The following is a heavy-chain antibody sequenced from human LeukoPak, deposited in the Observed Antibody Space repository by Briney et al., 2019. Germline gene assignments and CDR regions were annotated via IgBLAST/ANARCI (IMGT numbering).Heavy chain of an antibody. V-gene: IGHV4-59*01. D-gene: IGHD3-22*01. CDR2: IYNSGST. CDR1: GGSISSYY. CDR3: ALSRGGYYDSRSPSWAFDI. J-gene: IGHJ3*02. Sequence: PSETLSLTCTVSGGSISSYYWSWIRQPPGKGLELIGYIYNSGSTNYNPSLKSRVTMSGDTSKNQFSLKLSSVTAADTAVYYCALSRGGYYDSRSPSWAFDIWGQGTMVTVSS.